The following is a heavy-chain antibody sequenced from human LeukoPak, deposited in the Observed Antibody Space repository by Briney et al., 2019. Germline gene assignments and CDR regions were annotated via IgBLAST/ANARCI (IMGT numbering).Heavy chain of an antibody. Sequence: SETLSLTCSVSGGSINSGTYFWAWIRQPPGKGLEWIGNIYYSGSTYYNPSLKSRVTISVDTSKNQFSLKLSSVTAADTAVYYCANIHSWGQGTLVTVSS. CDR2: IYYSGST. J-gene: IGHJ4*02. CDR3: ANIHS. CDR1: GGSINSGTYF. V-gene: IGHV4-39*07.